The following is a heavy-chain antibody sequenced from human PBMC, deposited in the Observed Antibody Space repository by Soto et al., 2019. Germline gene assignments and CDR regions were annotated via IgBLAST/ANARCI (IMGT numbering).Heavy chain of an antibody. Sequence: EQLVESGGGLQQPGRSLRLSCEATGVTFEDSVMHWVWLVPGKGLEWVAGISWNSDVKEYAESVKGRFTISRDNAKNSLYLQMHSLRAEDTAIYYCAKDMAHYDFWGHNQRGMDVWGQGTTVTVSS. CDR3: AKDMAHYDFWGHNQRGMDV. D-gene: IGHD3-3*01. CDR1: GVTFEDSV. J-gene: IGHJ6*02. V-gene: IGHV3-9*01. CDR2: ISWNSDVK.